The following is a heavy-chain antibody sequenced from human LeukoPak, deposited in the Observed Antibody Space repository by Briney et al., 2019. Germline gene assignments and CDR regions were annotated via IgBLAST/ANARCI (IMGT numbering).Heavy chain of an antibody. D-gene: IGHD3-16*01. J-gene: IGHJ5*02. CDR2: ISSSGINT. CDR3: TKGGTRRWFDP. V-gene: IGHV3-23*01. CDR1: GFTFSSYA. Sequence: GGSLRLSCVVSGFTFSSYAVSWVRQAPGKGLEWVPTISSSGINTYYADSVKGRFTISRDNSKNTLYLQMNSLRAEDTAVYCCTKGGTRRWFDPWGQGTLVTVSS.